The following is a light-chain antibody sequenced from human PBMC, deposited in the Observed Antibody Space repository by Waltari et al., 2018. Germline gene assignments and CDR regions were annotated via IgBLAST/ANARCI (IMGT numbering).Light chain of an antibody. CDR2: QDT. J-gene: IGLJ2*01. CDR1: RLEDKY. V-gene: IGLV3-1*01. Sequence: SYEVTQPPSVSVSPGQTATITCSGERLEDKYTSWYQQKPGQSPVLVIYQDTERPSGIPERFSGSNSGNSATLTISGTQAMDEADYYCQAWDSSTEVFGGGTRLTVL. CDR3: QAWDSSTEV.